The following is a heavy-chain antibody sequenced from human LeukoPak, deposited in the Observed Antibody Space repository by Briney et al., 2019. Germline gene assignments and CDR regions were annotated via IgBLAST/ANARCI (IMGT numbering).Heavy chain of an antibody. CDR2: IRYDGSNK. J-gene: IGHJ3*02. V-gene: IGHV3-30*02. CDR1: GFTFSSYG. CDR3: AKVEVIGILDAFDI. Sequence: PGGSLRPSCAASGFTFSSYGMHWVRQAPGKGLEWVAFIRYDGSNKYYADSVKGRFTISRDNSKNTLYLQMNSLRAEDTAVYYCAKVEVIGILDAFDIWGQGTMVTVSS. D-gene: IGHD3-16*02.